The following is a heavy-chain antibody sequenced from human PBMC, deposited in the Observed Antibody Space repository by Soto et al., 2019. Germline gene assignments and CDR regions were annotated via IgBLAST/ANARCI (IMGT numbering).Heavy chain of an antibody. CDR3: ASALRVRRNWYFDL. CDR2: IYSGGST. Sequence: GGSLRLSCAASGFTVSSNYMSWVRQAPGKGLEWVSVIYSGGSTYYADSVKGRFTISRDNSKNTLYLQMNSLRAEDTAVYYCASALRVRRNWYFDLWGRGTLVTVSS. V-gene: IGHV3-53*01. D-gene: IGHD3-10*01. CDR1: GFTVSSNY. J-gene: IGHJ2*01.